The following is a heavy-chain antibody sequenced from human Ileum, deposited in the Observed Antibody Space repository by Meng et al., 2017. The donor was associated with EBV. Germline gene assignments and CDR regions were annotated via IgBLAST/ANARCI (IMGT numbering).Heavy chain of an antibody. V-gene: IGHV7-4-1*02. J-gene: IGHJ4*02. CDR3: GTLKYTSGFYGPAY. D-gene: IGHD6-19*01. Sequence: QVQLVQSGAEVKTPGASVKVFCMASGYTFTSYGLSWVRQAPGRGLEWTGWISTNTGNPTYAQGFTGRFVFSVDTSVSTAYLQISSLKAEDTAVYYCGTLKYTSGFYGPAYWGQGALVTVSS. CDR1: GYTFTSYG. CDR2: ISTNTGNP.